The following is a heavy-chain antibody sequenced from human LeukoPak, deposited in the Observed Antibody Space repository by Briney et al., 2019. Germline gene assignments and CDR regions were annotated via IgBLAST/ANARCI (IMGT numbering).Heavy chain of an antibody. D-gene: IGHD6-13*01. CDR1: GFTFDDYA. CDR3: AKVLARISATGPFDL. CDR2: ISWNSGSI. J-gene: IGHJ2*01. V-gene: IGHV3-9*01. Sequence: GGSLRLSCAGSGFTFDDYAMHWVRQAPGKGLEWVSGISWNSGSIDYADSVRGRFTISRDNAKNSLYLQMNSLRAEDTALYYCAKVLARISATGPFDLWGRGTLVTVSS.